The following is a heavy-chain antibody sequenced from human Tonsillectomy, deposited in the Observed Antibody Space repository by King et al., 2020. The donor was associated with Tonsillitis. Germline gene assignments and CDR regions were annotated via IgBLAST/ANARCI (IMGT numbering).Heavy chain of an antibody. CDR1: GFTFSGYS. CDR3: ARVRGFRFLEWLPNYFDY. V-gene: IGHV3-48*01. Sequence: VQLVESGGGLVQPGGSLRLSCAASGFTFSGYSMNWVRQAPGKGLEWVSYISSSSSTIYYADSVKGRFTISRDNAKNSLYVQMNSLRAEDTAVYYCARVRGFRFLEWLPNYFDYWGQGTLVTVSS. J-gene: IGHJ4*02. CDR2: ISSSSSTI. D-gene: IGHD3-3*01.